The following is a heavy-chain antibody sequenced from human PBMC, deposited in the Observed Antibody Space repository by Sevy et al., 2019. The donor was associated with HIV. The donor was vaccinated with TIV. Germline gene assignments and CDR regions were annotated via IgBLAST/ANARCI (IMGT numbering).Heavy chain of an antibody. CDR2: VSAYNGNT. D-gene: IGHD3-10*01. Sequence: ASVKVSCESSGYTFTNYGISWVRQAPGQGLEWMGWVSAYNGNTNYAQKLQGRVTMTTDTSTSTAYMELRSLRSDDTAVYYCARDSIPMVQGVIITPYYYGMDVLGQGTTVTVSS. CDR1: GYTFTNYG. CDR3: ARDSIPMVQGVIITPYYYGMDV. J-gene: IGHJ6*02. V-gene: IGHV1-18*01.